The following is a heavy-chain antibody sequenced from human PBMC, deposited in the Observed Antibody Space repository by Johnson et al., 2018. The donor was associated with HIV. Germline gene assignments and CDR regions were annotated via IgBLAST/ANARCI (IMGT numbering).Heavy chain of an antibody. J-gene: IGHJ3*02. D-gene: IGHD3-22*01. CDR2: ISWNSDTI. CDR1: GFTFSRYG. V-gene: IGHV3-9*01. Sequence: VQLVESGGGVVQPGRSLRLSCAASGFTFSRYGMHWVRQVPGKGLEWVSGISWNSDTIRYADSVKGRFTISRDNAKNSLYLQMNSLRAEDTAVYYCARDPVSHYYDSSGSLDDAFDIWGQGTMVTVSS. CDR3: ARDPVSHYYDSSGSLDDAFDI.